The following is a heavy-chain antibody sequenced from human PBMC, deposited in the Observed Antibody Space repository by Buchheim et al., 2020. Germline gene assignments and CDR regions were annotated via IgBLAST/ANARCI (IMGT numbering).Heavy chain of an antibody. CDR2: IRGGGGST. CDR3: AKGRDTGGTAFDH. V-gene: IGHV3-23*01. Sequence: EVQLLDSGGGLVQPGGSLRLSCAASGFTFNIYAMSWVRQAPGKGLEWVSAIRGGGGSTYYADSVKGRFTISRDTSKNTLFLQMNSLRAEDTALYYCAKGRDTGGTAFDHWGQGAL. D-gene: IGHD2-8*02. J-gene: IGHJ4*02. CDR1: GFTFNIYA.